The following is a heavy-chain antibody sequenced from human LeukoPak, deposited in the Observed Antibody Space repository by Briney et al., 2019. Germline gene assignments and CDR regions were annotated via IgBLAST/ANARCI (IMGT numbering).Heavy chain of an antibody. Sequence: SETLSLTCTVSGGSIKSDNYYWGWIRQPPGQGLEWIGSIFYSGTSYYNPSLRSRVTISVDTSKKQFSLKMSSVTAADTAVYYCASVLFDYLWGDFDYWGQGTLVTVSS. J-gene: IGHJ4*02. CDR2: IFYSGTS. D-gene: IGHD3-16*01. CDR3: ASVLFDYLWGDFDY. V-gene: IGHV4-39*07. CDR1: GGSIKSDNYY.